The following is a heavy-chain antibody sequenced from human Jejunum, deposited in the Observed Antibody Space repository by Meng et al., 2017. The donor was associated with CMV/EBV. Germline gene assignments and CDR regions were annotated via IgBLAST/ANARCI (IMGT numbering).Heavy chain of an antibody. V-gene: IGHV1-18*04. D-gene: IGHD1-26*01. J-gene: IGHJ4*02. CDR3: ARAGAELTAHLDF. CDR1: GYTFTSHY. Sequence: QVQLVQSGAEVKKPGASVKVSCKVFGYTFTSHYFSWLRQAPGQGLEWMGWISPYNGNTNYAQKFQGRVTMITDTSTSTAYMELRSLRSDDTAVYYCARAGAELTAHLDFWGQGTLVTAPQ. CDR2: ISPYNGNT.